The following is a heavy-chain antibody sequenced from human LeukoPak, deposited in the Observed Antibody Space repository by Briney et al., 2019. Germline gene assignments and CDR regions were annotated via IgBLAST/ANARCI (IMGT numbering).Heavy chain of an antibody. V-gene: IGHV3-30*04. J-gene: IGHJ6*02. CDR1: GFTFSSYA. D-gene: IGHD6-6*01. CDR2: ISYDGSNK. CDR3: AREFSSSSGGGYYYGMDV. Sequence: PGGSLRLSGAASGFTFSSYAMHWVRQAPGKGLEWVAVISYDGSNKYYADSVKGRFTISRDNSKNTLYLQMNSLRAEDTAVYYCAREFSSSSGGGYYYGMDVWGQGTTVTVSS.